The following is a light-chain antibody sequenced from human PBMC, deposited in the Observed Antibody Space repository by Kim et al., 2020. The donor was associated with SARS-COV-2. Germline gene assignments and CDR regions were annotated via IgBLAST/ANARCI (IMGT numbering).Light chain of an antibody. Sequence: EIVLTQSPGTLSVSPGERATLSCRASQSVSSSYLAWYQQKPGQAPRLLIYGASSRATGIPDRFSGSGSGTDFTLTISSLESEDFAVYFCQQYGSSPLTFGEGTKVDIK. CDR1: QSVSSSY. J-gene: IGKJ4*01. V-gene: IGKV3-20*01. CDR3: QQYGSSPLT. CDR2: GAS.